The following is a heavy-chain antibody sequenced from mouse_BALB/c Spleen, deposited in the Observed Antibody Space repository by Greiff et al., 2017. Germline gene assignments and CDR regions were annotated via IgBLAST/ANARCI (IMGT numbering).Heavy chain of an antibody. CDR2: IDPANGNT. CDR3: ARRAHYYGSRGDYFYY. V-gene: IGHV14-3*02. D-gene: IGHD1-1*01. Sequence: VQLQQSGAELVKPGASVKLSCTASGFNIKDTYMHWVKQRPEQGLEWIGRIDPANGNTKYDPKFQGKATITADTSSNTAYLQLSSLTSEDTAVYYCARRAHYYGSRGDYFYYWGQGTTLTVSS. J-gene: IGHJ2*01. CDR1: GFNIKDTY.